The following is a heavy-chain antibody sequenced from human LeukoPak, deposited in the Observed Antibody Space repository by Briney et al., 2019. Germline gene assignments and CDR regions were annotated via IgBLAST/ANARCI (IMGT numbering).Heavy chain of an antibody. Sequence: GGPLRLPCAASGFTFDDYGMSWVRQAPGRGLEWVSGINWNGGSTGYADSVKGRFTISRDNAKNSLYLQMNSLRAEDTALYYCARTYYYGSGSLDYWGQGTLVTVSS. V-gene: IGHV3-20*04. J-gene: IGHJ4*02. CDR3: ARTYYYGSGSLDY. CDR2: INWNGGST. D-gene: IGHD3-10*01. CDR1: GFTFDDYG.